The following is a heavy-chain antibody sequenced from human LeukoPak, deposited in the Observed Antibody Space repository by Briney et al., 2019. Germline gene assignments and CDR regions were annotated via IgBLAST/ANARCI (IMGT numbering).Heavy chain of an antibody. V-gene: IGHV4-4*02. D-gene: IGHD3-10*01. CDR3: ARIYGSGSYLEY. CDR1: GDSTTNYNYW. J-gene: IGHJ4*02. Sequence: SGTLSLTCAVSGDSTTNYNYWWPWVRRPPGMGLEWIGEILGSGTTHYNPSLKSRVTISVDKSRNQFALKLTSVTAADTAVYYCARIYGSGSYLEYWGQGAQVTVSS. CDR2: ILGSGTT.